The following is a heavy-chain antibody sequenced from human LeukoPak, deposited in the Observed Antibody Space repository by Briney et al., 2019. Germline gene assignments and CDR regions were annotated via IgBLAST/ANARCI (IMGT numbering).Heavy chain of an antibody. CDR3: ARVVPAAIGAFDI. Sequence: SETLSLTCTVSGGSISSGDYYWSWIRQPPGKGLEWIGYIYYSGSTYYNPSLKRRVTISVDTSKNQFSLKLSSVTAADTAVYYCARVVPAAIGAFDIWGQGTMVTVSS. CDR2: IYYSGST. J-gene: IGHJ3*02. D-gene: IGHD2-2*02. CDR1: GGSISSGDYY. V-gene: IGHV4-30-4*08.